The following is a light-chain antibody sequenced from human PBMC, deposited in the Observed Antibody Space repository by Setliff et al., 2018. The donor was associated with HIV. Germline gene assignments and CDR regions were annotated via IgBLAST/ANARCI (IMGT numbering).Light chain of an antibody. CDR3: CSYAGHYSYV. Sequence: SVLAQPVSVSGSPGQSITISCTGTSSDVGSYNLVSWYKQHPGKVPKLMIYEGSKRPSEVSNRFPGSKSGNTATLTISGLLAEDEADYYFCSYAGHYSYVFGTGTKVTVL. CDR2: EGS. J-gene: IGLJ1*01. V-gene: IGLV2-23*01. CDR1: SSDVGSYNL.